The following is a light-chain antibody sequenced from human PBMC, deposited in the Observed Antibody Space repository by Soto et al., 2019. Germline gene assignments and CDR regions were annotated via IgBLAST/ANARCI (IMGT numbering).Light chain of an antibody. CDR1: QSVSNNY. V-gene: IGKV3-20*01. CDR2: GAS. J-gene: IGKJ1*01. Sequence: IVLTKSPGTLSLSPGERATLSCRASQSVSNNYLAWYQQKPGQAPRLLIYGASNRATGIPDRFIGSGSGTDFTLTIRRMEPEDFAVYYCQQYGSPGTFCQGTKVDIK. CDR3: QQYGSPGT.